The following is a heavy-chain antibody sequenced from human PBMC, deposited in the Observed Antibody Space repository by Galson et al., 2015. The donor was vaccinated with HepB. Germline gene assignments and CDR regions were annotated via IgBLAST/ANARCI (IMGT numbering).Heavy chain of an antibody. CDR2: ISYDGSNK. V-gene: IGHV3-30*18. J-gene: IGHJ6*03. D-gene: IGHD2-2*01. CDR1: GFTFSSYG. CDR3: AKVGGSTSGPFYYMDV. Sequence: SLRLSCAASGFTFSSYGMRWVRQAPGKGLEWVAVISYDGSNKYYADSVKGRFTISRDNSKNTLYLQMNSLRAEDTAVYYCAKVGGSTSGPFYYMDVWGKGTTVTVSS.